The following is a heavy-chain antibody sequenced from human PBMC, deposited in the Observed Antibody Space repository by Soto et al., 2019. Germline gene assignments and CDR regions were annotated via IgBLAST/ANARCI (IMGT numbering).Heavy chain of an antibody. CDR3: ARQTIAAAGNLCPDY. CDR1: GYTLTSYA. D-gene: IGHD6-13*01. CDR2: INAGNGNT. Sequence: ASVKVSCKASGYTLTSYAMHWVRQPPGQRLEWMGWINAGNGNTKYSQKFQGRVTITRDTSASTACMELSSLRSEDTAVYYCARQTIAAAGNLCPDYWGQGTLVTVSS. V-gene: IGHV1-3*01. J-gene: IGHJ4*02.